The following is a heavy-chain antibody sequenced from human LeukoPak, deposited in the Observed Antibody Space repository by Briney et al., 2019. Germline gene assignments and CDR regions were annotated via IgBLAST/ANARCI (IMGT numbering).Heavy chain of an antibody. CDR1: GFTFSTYV. Sequence: GGSLRLSCAASGFTFSTYVMNWVRQAPGKGLQWVSTIASDGGNIHYADSVKGRFTISRDNSKDILYLQMNSLRVEDTAVYYCARDYPSFDYWGQGTLVTVSS. J-gene: IGHJ4*02. V-gene: IGHV3-23*01. CDR3: ARDYPSFDY. CDR2: IASDGGNI.